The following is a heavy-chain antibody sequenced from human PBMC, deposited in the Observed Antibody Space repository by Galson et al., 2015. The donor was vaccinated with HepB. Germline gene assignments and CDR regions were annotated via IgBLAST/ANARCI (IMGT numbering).Heavy chain of an antibody. V-gene: IGHV4-59*01. CDR3: SRGGRDYYSDSSGYSRYHMDV. Sequence: TLSLTCAVSGDSIGSYSWSWIRQPPGKGLEWIGYIYYSGSTNYNPSLKSRVTISVDTSRTQFSLKLSSVTAADTAVYYCSRGGRDYYSDSSGYSRYHMDVWVKGTTVTVSS. D-gene: IGHD3-22*01. J-gene: IGHJ6*03. CDR2: IYYSGST. CDR1: GDSIGSYS.